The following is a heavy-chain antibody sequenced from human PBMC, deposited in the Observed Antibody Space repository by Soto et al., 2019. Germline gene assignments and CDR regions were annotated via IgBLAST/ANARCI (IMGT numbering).Heavy chain of an antibody. D-gene: IGHD2-2*03. CDR2: IKSKTDGGTT. CDR1: GFTFSNAW. Sequence: ETLSLSCAASGFTFSNAWMNWVRQAPGKGLGWVGRIKSKTDGGTTDHAAPVKGRFTISRDDSKNTLYLQMNSLKTEDTAVYYCTTDLDIVLDQSGMDVWGQGTTVTVSS. J-gene: IGHJ6*02. CDR3: TTDLDIVLDQSGMDV. V-gene: IGHV3-15*07.